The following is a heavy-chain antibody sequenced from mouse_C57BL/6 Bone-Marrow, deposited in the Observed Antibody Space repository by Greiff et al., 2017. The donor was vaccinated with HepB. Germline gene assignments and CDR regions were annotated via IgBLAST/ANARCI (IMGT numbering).Heavy chain of an antibody. V-gene: IGHV1-19*01. Sequence: EVQGVESGPVLVKPGASVKMSCKASGYTFTDYYMNWVKQSHGKSLEWIGVINPYNGGTSYNQKFKGKATLTVDKSSSTAYMELNSLTSEDSAVYYCARHYYGAAWFAYWGQGTLVTVSA. J-gene: IGHJ3*01. CDR1: GYTFTDYY. CDR3: ARHYYGAAWFAY. CDR2: INPYNGGT. D-gene: IGHD2-13*01.